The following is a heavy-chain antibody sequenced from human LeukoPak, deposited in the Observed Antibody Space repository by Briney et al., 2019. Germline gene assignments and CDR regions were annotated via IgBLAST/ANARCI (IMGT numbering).Heavy chain of an antibody. D-gene: IGHD2-2*01. Sequence: SETLSLTCTVSGGSISSYYWSWIRQPAGKGLEWIGRIYTSGSTNYNPSLKSRVTMSVDTSKNQFSLKLSSVTAADTAVYYCARDRPVVVPAAMTTFGIWGQGTMVTVSS. CDR3: ARDRPVVVPAAMTTFGI. CDR1: GGSISSYY. J-gene: IGHJ3*02. V-gene: IGHV4-4*07. CDR2: IYTSGST.